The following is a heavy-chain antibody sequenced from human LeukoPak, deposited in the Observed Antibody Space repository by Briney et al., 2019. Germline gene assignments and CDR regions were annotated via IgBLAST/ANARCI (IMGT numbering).Heavy chain of an antibody. V-gene: IGHV1-18*01. CDR3: ARVTSIAAAEGY. CDR2: ISAYNGNT. D-gene: IGHD6-13*01. CDR1: GGTFSSYA. J-gene: IGHJ4*02. Sequence: EASVKVSCKASGGTFSSYAISWVRQAPGQGLEWMGWISAYNGNTNYAQKLQGRVTMTTDTSTSTAYMELRSLRSDDTAVYYCARVTSIAAAEGYWGQGTLVTVSS.